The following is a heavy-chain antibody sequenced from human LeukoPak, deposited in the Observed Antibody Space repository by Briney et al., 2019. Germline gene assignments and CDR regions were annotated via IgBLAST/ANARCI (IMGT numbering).Heavy chain of an antibody. J-gene: IGHJ4*02. V-gene: IGHV3-15*01. D-gene: IGHD6-19*01. CDR2: IKSKTDGSTT. CDR3: TTAYPTYSSGWYRGDY. Sequence: GGSLRLSCAASGFTFSNAWMSWVRQAPGKGLEWVGRIKSKTDGSTTDYAAPVKGRFTISRDDSKNTLYLQMNSLKTEDTAVYYCTTAYPTYSSGWYRGDYWGQGTLVTVSS. CDR1: GFTFSNAW.